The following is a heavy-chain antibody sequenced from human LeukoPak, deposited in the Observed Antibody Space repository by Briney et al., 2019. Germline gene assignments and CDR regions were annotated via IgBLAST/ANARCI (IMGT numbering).Heavy chain of an antibody. CDR1: GGTFSSYA. Sequence: ASVKVSSKASGGTFSSYAISWVRQAPGQGLEWMGGIIPIFGTANYAQKFQGRVTITADESTSTAYMELSSLRSEDTAVYYCAGSGSYFLYYYYYMDVWGKGTTVTISS. CDR2: IIPIFGTA. D-gene: IGHD3-10*01. CDR3: AGSGSYFLYYYYYMDV. V-gene: IGHV1-69*13. J-gene: IGHJ6*03.